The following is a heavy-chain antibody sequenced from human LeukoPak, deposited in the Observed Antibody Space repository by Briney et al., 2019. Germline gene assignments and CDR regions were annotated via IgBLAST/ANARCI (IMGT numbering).Heavy chain of an antibody. V-gene: IGHV1-69*05. Sequence: GASVKVSCKASGGTFSSYAISWVRQAPGQGLEWMGRIIPIFGTANYAQKFQGRVTITTDESTSTAYMELSSLRSEDTAVYYCARDPHPSYSQYLVDYWGQGTLVTVSS. CDR3: ARDPHPSYSQYLVDY. D-gene: IGHD5-18*01. J-gene: IGHJ4*02. CDR2: IIPIFGTA. CDR1: GGTFSSYA.